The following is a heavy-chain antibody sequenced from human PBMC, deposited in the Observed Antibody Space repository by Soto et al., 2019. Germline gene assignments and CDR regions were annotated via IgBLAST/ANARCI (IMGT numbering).Heavy chain of an antibody. V-gene: IGHV4-30-4*01. CDR1: GGSISSGGYY. CDR2: IYYSGNT. CDR3: ASNSYWYAYYDH. D-gene: IGHD1-26*01. J-gene: IGHJ5*02. Sequence: QVQLQESGPRLVKPSQTLSLTCTVSGGSISSGGYYWGWIRQPPGKGLEWIGYIYYSGNTYYNPYREISITMYVDTTKNPFALNLGTVAAAAADEYDCASNSYWYAYYDHWGQGTLVTVSS.